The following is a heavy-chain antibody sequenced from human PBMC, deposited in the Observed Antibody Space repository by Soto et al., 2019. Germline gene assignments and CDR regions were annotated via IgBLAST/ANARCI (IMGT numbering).Heavy chain of an antibody. CDR1: GFTFSSYA. Sequence: XGSLRLSCAASGFTFSSYAMSWVRQAPGKGLEWVSAISGSGGSTYYADSVKGRFTISRDNSKNTLYLQMNSLRAEDTAVYYCANDYDFWSGYSVSFGYWGQGTLVTVSS. J-gene: IGHJ4*02. CDR2: ISGSGGST. V-gene: IGHV3-23*01. D-gene: IGHD3-3*01. CDR3: ANDYDFWSGYSVSFGY.